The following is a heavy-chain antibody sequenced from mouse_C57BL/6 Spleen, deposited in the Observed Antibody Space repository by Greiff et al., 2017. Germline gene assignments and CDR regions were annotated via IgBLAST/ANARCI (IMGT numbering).Heavy chain of an antibody. Sequence: EVHLVESEGGLVQPGSSMTLSCTASGFTFSDYYMAWVRQVPEKGLEWVANINYDGSSTYYLDSLKSRFIISRDNAKNILYLQMSSLKSEDTATYYCAREELGRRYFDYWGQGTTLTVSS. CDR1: GFTFSDYY. D-gene: IGHD4-1*01. CDR3: AREELGRRYFDY. CDR2: INYDGSST. J-gene: IGHJ2*01. V-gene: IGHV5-16*01.